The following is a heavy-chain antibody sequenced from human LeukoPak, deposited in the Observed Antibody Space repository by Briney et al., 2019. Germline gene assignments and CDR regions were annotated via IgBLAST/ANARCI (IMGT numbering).Heavy chain of an antibody. V-gene: IGHV4-38-2*02. CDR3: ARSPREMATIN. J-gene: IGHJ4*02. CDR1: GYSISSGYY. CDR2: IYHSGST. D-gene: IGHD5-24*01. Sequence: NSSETLSLTCTVSGYSISSGYYWGWIRQPPGKGLEWIGSIYHSGSTYYNPSLKSRVTISVDTSKNQFSLKLSSVTAADTAVYYCARSPREMATINWGQGTLVTVSS.